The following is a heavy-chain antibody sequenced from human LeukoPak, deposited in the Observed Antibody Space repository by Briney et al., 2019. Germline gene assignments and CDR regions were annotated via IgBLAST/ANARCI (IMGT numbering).Heavy chain of an antibody. CDR2: ISGGGERT. CDR3: GKDGGQYSSGPEFDP. J-gene: IGHJ5*02. CDR1: GIVFSRTA. Sequence: PGGSLRLSCTASGIVFSRTAMNWARQSPGRGPEWLSAISGGGERTFYADSVRGRFTISRDNSKNMVYLQMNSLRVDDTAIYYCGKDGGQYSSGPEFDPRGQGDLVTVPS. V-gene: IGHV3-23*01. D-gene: IGHD6-19*01.